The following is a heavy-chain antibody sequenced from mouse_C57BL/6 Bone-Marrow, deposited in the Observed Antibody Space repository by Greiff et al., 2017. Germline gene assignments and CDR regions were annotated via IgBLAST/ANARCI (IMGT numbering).Heavy chain of an antibody. V-gene: IGHV1-26*01. CDR3: ARERLRDY. Sequence: EVQLQQSGPELVKPGASVKISCKASGYTFTDYYMNWVKQSHGKSLEWIGDINPNNGGTSYNQKFKGKATLTVDKSSSTAYMELRSLTSEDSAVYFCARERLRDYWGQGTTLTVSS. J-gene: IGHJ2*01. D-gene: IGHD2-4*01. CDR2: INPNNGGT. CDR1: GYTFTDYY.